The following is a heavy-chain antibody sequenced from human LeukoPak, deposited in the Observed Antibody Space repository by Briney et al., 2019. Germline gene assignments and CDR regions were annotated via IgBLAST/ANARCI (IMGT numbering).Heavy chain of an antibody. Sequence: SVKVSCKASGGTFSSYAISWVRQAPGQGLEWMGGIIPIFGTADYAQKFQGRVTIIADESTNTAYMELSSLRSEDTAVYYCASVRGGYYHYWGQGTLVTVSS. CDR3: ASVRGGYYHY. V-gene: IGHV1-69*01. CDR1: GGTFSSYA. D-gene: IGHD3-22*01. J-gene: IGHJ4*02. CDR2: IIPIFGTA.